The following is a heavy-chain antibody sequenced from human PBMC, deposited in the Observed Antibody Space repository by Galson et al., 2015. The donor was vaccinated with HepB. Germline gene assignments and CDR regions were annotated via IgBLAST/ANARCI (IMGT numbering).Heavy chain of an antibody. CDR3: ASTDLSNSGYSSSWYRDGDWFDP. J-gene: IGHJ5*02. V-gene: IGHV1-46*01. CDR1: GYTFTSYY. CDR2: INPSGGST. D-gene: IGHD6-13*01. Sequence: SVKVSCKASGYTFTSYYMHWVRQAPGQGLEWMGIINPSGGSTSHAQKFQGRVTMTRDTSTSTAYMELSSLRSEDTAVYYCASTDLSNSGYSSSWYRDGDWFDPWGQGTLVTVSS.